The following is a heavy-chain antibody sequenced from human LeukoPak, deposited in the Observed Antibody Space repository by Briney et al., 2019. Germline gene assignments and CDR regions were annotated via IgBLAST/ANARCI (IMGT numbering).Heavy chain of an antibody. CDR1: GFTFSSYA. V-gene: IGHV3-23*01. CDR2: ISGSGGST. CDR3: ATHILFWSGLFDS. D-gene: IGHD3-3*01. Sequence: GGSLRLSCAASGFTFSSYAMSWVRQAPGKGLEWVSAISGSGGSTYYADSVRGRFTISRDNSKNTLYLQMDDLRAEDSAVYYCATHILFWSGLFDSWGQGALVSVSS. J-gene: IGHJ4*02.